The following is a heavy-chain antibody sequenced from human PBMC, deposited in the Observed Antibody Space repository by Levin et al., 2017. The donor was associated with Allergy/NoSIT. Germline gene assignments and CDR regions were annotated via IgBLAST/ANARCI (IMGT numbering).Heavy chain of an antibody. Sequence: SETLSLTCTVSGVSVSTDYWTWIRQSPGKGLEWIGSAYNSGSTTYNPSLKSRITISMDTSKNHLSLQVTSMTAADTAVYHCAGAKQWLAYDMWGQGTLVTVSS. CDR3: AGAKQWLAYDM. D-gene: IGHD6-19*01. CDR2: AYNSGST. J-gene: IGHJ3*02. V-gene: IGHV4-59*08. CDR1: GVSVSTDY.